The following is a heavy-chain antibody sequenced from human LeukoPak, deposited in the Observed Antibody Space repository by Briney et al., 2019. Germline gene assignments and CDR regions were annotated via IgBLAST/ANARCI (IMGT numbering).Heavy chain of an antibody. Sequence: GGSLRLSCAASGFTISSHATNWVRQAPGKGPEWVSGISYSAISTYYADSVKGRFTISRDSSKNTLYLQMNSLRAEDTAIYYCAKDVLFGENFNYYYMYVWCKGTTVTVSS. J-gene: IGHJ6*03. CDR1: GFTISSHA. D-gene: IGHD3-3*01. CDR2: ISYSAIST. CDR3: AKDVLFGENFNYYYMYV. V-gene: IGHV3-23*01.